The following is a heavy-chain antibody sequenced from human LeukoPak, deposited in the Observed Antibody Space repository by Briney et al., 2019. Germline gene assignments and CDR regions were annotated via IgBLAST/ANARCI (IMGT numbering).Heavy chain of an antibody. D-gene: IGHD3-22*01. J-gene: IGHJ3*02. V-gene: IGHV3-74*01. CDR1: EFTFSGYW. CDR3: ARDSSGYYYHGAFDI. CDR2: INTDGSST. Sequence: PGGSLRLSCAASEFTFSGYWMHWVRQAPGKGLVWVSRINTDGSSTSYADFVKGRFTISRDNAENSLYLQMNSLRAEDTAVYYCARDSSGYYYHGAFDIWGQGTMVTVSS.